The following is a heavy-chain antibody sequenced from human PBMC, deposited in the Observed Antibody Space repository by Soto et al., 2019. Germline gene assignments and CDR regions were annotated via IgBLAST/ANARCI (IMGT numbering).Heavy chain of an antibody. CDR3: ARDGGFCTNGVCPVYYYYGMDV. V-gene: IGHV4-30-4*01. D-gene: IGHD2-8*01. J-gene: IGHJ6*02. Sequence: PSETLSLTCTVSGGSISSGEYYWSWIRQPPGEGLEGIGNIYYSGTTYINPSLKSRVTISVDTSNNQFSLKLSSVTAADTAVYYCARDGGFCTNGVCPVYYYYGMDVWGQGTTVTVSS. CDR1: GGSISSGEYY. CDR2: IYYSGTT.